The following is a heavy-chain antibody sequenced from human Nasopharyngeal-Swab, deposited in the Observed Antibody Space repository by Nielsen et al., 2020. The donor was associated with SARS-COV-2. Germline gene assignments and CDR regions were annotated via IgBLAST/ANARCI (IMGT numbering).Heavy chain of an antibody. CDR2: IYYSGST. Sequence: WIRQPPGKGLEWIGYIYYSGSTYYNPSLKSRVTISVDTSKNQFSLKLSSVTAADTAVYYCARATWSGYSLGWFDPWGQGTLVTVSS. CDR3: ARATWSGYSLGWFDP. V-gene: IGHV4-30-4*01. J-gene: IGHJ5*02. D-gene: IGHD3-3*01.